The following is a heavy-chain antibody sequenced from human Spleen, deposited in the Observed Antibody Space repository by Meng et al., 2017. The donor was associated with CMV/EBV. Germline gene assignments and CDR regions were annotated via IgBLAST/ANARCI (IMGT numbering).Heavy chain of an antibody. CDR1: GFIFDDYG. J-gene: IGHJ4*02. V-gene: IGHV3-20*03. CDR2: INWNSGST. Sequence: AASGFIFDDYGLSWVRQAPGKGLEWVSGINWNSGSTGYADSVKGRFTISRDIAKKSLYLQMKSLRAEDTALYYCARGGTFDWNYEDYWGQGTLVTVSS. CDR3: ARGGTFDWNYEDY. D-gene: IGHD1-7*01.